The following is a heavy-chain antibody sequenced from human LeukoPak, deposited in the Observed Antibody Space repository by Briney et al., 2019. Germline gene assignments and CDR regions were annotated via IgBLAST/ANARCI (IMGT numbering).Heavy chain of an antibody. V-gene: IGHV5-51*01. CDR3: ARCITIFGVAKGAFDI. CDR1: GYSFTSYW. D-gene: IGHD3-3*01. Sequence: GESLKISCKGSGYSFTSYWIGWVRQMPGKGLEWMGIIYPGDSDTRYSPSFQGQVTISADKSISTAYLQWSSLKASDTAMYYRARCITIFGVAKGAFDIWGQGTMVTVSS. CDR2: IYPGDSDT. J-gene: IGHJ3*02.